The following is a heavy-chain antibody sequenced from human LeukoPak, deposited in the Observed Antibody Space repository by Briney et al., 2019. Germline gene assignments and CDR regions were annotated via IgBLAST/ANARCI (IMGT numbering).Heavy chain of an antibody. D-gene: IGHD3-3*01. CDR3: AKVTEDYSDFWSSFYSYFDS. J-gene: IGHJ4*02. CDR1: GFTFSSYR. V-gene: IGHV3-21*04. CDR2: ISSRSSYI. Sequence: PGGSLRLSCAASGFTFSSYRMNWVRQAPGKGLEWVSSISSRSSYIYYADSVKGRFTISRDNSKNTLYLQMNSLRAEDTAVYYCAKVTEDYSDFWSSFYSYFDSWGQGTLVAVSS.